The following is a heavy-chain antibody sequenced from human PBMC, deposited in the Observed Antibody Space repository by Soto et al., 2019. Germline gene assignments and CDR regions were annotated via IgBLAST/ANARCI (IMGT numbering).Heavy chain of an antibody. J-gene: IGHJ4*02. V-gene: IGHV4-30-4*01. CDR3: ARSLRLYSYGN. CDR2: IYYSGST. Sequence: QVQLQESGPGLVKPSQTLSLTCTVSGGSISSGDYYWSWIRQPPGKGLEWIGYIYYSGSTYYNPSRESRVTISVATAKTQFSLKLSSVTASDTAVYYCARSLRLYSYGNWGQGTLVTVSS. D-gene: IGHD5-18*01. CDR1: GGSISSGDYY.